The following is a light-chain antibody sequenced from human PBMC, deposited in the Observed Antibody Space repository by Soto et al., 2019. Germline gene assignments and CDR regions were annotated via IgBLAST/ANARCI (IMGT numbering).Light chain of an antibody. CDR2: KAS. V-gene: IGKV1-5*03. J-gene: IGKJ1*01. Sequence: DIQMTQSPSTLSGSVGDRVTITCRASQTISSWLAWYQQKPGKAPKLLIYKASTLESGVPARFSGGDSGTEFTLTISSLQPDDFTTFYCQQYNSYPWTFGQGTKVDIK. CDR1: QTISSW. CDR3: QQYNSYPWT.